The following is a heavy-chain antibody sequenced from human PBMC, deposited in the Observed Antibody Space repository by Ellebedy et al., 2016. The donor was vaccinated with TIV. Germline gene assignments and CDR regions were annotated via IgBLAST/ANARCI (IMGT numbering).Heavy chain of an antibody. J-gene: IGHJ4*02. D-gene: IGHD3-9*01. Sequence: PGGSLRLSCAASGFTFSSYGMHWVRQAPGKGLEWVTVISYDGIDKYYEDSVKGRFTISRDNSKKTLYLQMNSLRAEDTAVYYCAKGNDILTGSPFDYWGQGTLVTVSS. CDR3: AKGNDILTGSPFDY. CDR2: ISYDGIDK. V-gene: IGHV3-30*18. CDR1: GFTFSSYG.